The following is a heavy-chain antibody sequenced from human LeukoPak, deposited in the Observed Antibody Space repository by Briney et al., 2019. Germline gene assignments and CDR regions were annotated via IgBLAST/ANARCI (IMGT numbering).Heavy chain of an antibody. J-gene: IGHJ4*02. CDR2: IYYSGST. V-gene: IGHV4-59*01. D-gene: IGHD4-17*01. CDR3: ARAYGDYAEFDY. Sequence: SETLSLTCTVSGGSISSYYWSWIRQPPGKGLEWIGYIYYSGSTNYNPSLKSRVTISVDTSKNQFSLKLSSVTAADTAVYYCARAYGDYAEFDYWGQGTLVTVSS. CDR1: GGSISSYY.